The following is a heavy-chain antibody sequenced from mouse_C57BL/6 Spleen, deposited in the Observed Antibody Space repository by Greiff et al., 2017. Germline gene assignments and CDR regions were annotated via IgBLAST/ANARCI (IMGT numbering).Heavy chain of an antibody. CDR2: IHPNSGST. D-gene: IGHD3-3*01. CDR3: ARGRDGYYFDY. CDR1: GYTFTSYW. Sequence: QVQLKESGAELVKPGASVKLSCKASGYTFTSYWMHWVKQRPGQGLEWIGMIHPNSGSTNYNEKFKSKATLTVDKSSSTAYMQLSSLTSEDSAVYYCARGRDGYYFDYWGQGTTLTVSS. V-gene: IGHV1-64*01. J-gene: IGHJ2*01.